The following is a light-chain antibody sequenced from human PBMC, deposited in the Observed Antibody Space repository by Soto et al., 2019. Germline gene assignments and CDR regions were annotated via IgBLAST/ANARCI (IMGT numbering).Light chain of an antibody. V-gene: IGKV3-15*01. J-gene: IGKJ3*01. Sequence: EIVMTQSPATLSVSPGERATLSCRASQSVSSNLAWYQQKPGQAPRLLIYVESTRATGIPARFSGSGSGTEFTLTISSLQSEDFAVYYCQQYNNWPFTFGPGTKVDIK. CDR3: QQYNNWPFT. CDR2: VES. CDR1: QSVSSN.